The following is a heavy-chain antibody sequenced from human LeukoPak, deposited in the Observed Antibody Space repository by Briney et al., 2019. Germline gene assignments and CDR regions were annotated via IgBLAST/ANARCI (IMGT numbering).Heavy chain of an antibody. CDR3: ARGAMVRGVIPYYFDY. CDR2: ISSSSSTI. Sequence: PGGSLRLSCAASGFTFNSYSMNWVRQAPGKGLEWVSSISSSSSTIYYADSVKGRFTISRDNAKNSLYLQMNSLRDEDTAVYYCARGAMVRGVIPYYFDYWGQGTLVTVSS. J-gene: IGHJ4*02. V-gene: IGHV3-48*02. CDR1: GFTFNSYS. D-gene: IGHD3-10*01.